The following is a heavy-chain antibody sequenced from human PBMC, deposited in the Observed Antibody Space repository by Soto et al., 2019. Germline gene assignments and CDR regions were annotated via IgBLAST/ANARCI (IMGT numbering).Heavy chain of an antibody. J-gene: IGHJ3*02. V-gene: IGHV3-33*01. CDR3: VRGGNVAGAFAI. CDR1: GFTFSHYG. D-gene: IGHD3-16*01. Sequence: QVQLVESGGGVVQPGRSLRLSCAASGFTFSHYGMHWVRQAPGKGLEWVAVIWDDGIKKFYPDSVRGRFTISRDNSENTLFLQMNSLTAEDTAIYYCVRGGNVAGAFAIGGQGTMVTVSS. CDR2: IWDDGIKK.